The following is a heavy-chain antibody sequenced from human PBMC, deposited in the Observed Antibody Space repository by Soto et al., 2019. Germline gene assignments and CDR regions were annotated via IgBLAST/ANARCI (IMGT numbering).Heavy chain of an antibody. J-gene: IGHJ4*02. D-gene: IGHD6-13*01. Sequence: PSQTLSLTCAISGDSVSSNIVTWNWIRQSPSRGLEWLGRTYYRSNWYTDYAVSVKSRATINPDTSKNHFSLQLNSVTPEDTAIYYCVRLVGNSWLDYWGQGTLVTVS. V-gene: IGHV6-1*01. CDR3: VRLVGNSWLDY. CDR2: TYYRSNWYT. CDR1: GDSVSSNIVT.